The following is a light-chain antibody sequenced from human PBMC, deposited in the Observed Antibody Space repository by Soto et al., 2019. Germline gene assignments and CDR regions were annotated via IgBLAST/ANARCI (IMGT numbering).Light chain of an antibody. CDR1: QSVSRSY. Sequence: TQSPSSLSASVGDRVTITCRASQSVSRSYLAWYQQKPGQAPRLLLYSASSRASGIPDRFSGSGSGTDFTLTISRLEPEDFAVYYCHQYGGSSWTFGQGTKVDIK. CDR2: SAS. CDR3: HQYGGSSWT. J-gene: IGKJ1*01. V-gene: IGKV3-20*01.